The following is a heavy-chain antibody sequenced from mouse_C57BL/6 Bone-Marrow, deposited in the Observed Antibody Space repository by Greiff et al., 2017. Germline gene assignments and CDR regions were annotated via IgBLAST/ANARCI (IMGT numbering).Heavy chain of an antibody. Sequence: EVKLQESGAELVRPGASVKLSCTASGFNIKDDYMHWVKQRPEQGLEWIGWIDPENGDTEYASKFQGKATITADTSSNTAYLQLSSLTSEDTAVYYCTTPYYGSSLSYWYFDVWGTGTTVTVSS. CDR1: GFNIKDDY. CDR3: TTPYYGSSLSYWYFDV. J-gene: IGHJ1*03. V-gene: IGHV14-4*01. D-gene: IGHD1-1*01. CDR2: IDPENGDT.